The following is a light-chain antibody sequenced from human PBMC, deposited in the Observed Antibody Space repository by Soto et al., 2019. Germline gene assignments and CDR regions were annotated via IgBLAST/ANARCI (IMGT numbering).Light chain of an antibody. CDR1: SSDIGGYNY. CDR2: EVS. V-gene: IGLV2-14*01. CDR3: CSYTSTTTRL. Sequence: QSALTQPASVSGSPGQSITISCTGTSSDIGGYNYVSWYQQHPDKAPKLMIYEVSKRPSGVSNRFSASKSGNTASLTISGLQAEYEADYYCCSYTSTTTRLFGGGTKLTVL. J-gene: IGLJ3*02.